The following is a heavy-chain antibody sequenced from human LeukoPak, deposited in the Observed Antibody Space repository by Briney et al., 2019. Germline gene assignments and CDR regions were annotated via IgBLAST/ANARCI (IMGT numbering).Heavy chain of an antibody. D-gene: IGHD3-22*01. CDR3: ASGDSYDRSGPYYFDY. Sequence: AWVTVSCKASGYSFTSYSISWVRQAPGQGLEWMGWISASNGNTVSAQKVKGRATMATDTSTSTAYMDLRSLKSDDTAVYYCASGDSYDRSGPYYFDYWGQGTLVTVSS. CDR2: ISASNGNT. CDR1: GYSFTSYS. V-gene: IGHV1-18*04. J-gene: IGHJ4*02.